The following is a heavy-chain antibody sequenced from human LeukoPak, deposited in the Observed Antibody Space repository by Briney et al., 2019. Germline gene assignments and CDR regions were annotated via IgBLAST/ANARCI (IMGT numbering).Heavy chain of an antibody. V-gene: IGHV4-39*07. CDR3: ARERGYYDSSAYQVIYYLDY. CDR1: GGSISSSSYY. CDR2: IYYSGST. J-gene: IGHJ4*02. Sequence: SETLSLTCTVSGGSISSSSYYWGWIRQPPGKGLEWIGSIYYSGSTYYNPSLKSRVTISVDTSKNQFSLKLTSVTAADTAVYYCARERGYYDSSAYQVIYYLDYWGQGTPVTVSS. D-gene: IGHD3-22*01.